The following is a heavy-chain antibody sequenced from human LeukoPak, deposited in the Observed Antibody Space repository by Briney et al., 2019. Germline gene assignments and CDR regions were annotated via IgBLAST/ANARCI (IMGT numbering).Heavy chain of an antibody. V-gene: IGHV4-59*08. J-gene: IGHJ3*02. CDR2: IYYSGST. Sequence: SETLSLTCTVSGGSISSYYWSWLRQPPGKGLEWIGYIYYSGSTNYNPSLKSRVTISVGTSKNQFSLKLSSVTAADTAVYYCARQDYCSGGSCYPLFDAFDIWGQGTMVTVSS. CDR3: ARQDYCSGGSCYPLFDAFDI. CDR1: GGSISSYY. D-gene: IGHD2-15*01.